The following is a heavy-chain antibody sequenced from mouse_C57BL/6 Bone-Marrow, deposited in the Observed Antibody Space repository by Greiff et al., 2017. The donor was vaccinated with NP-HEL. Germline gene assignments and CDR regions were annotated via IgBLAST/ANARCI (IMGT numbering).Heavy chain of an antibody. J-gene: IGHJ3*01. V-gene: IGHV1-69*01. CDR2: IDPSDSYT. CDR3: ARYPFAY. CDR1: GYTFTSYW. Sequence: QVQLQQPGAELVMPGASVKLSCKASGYTFTSYWMHWVKQRPGQGLEWIGEIDPSDSYTNYNQKFKGKSTLTVDKSSSTAYMQLSSLTSEDAAVYYCARYPFAYGGQGTLVTVSA.